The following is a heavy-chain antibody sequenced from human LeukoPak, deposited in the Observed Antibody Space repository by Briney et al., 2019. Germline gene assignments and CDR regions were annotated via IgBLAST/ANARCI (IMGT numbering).Heavy chain of an antibody. CDR2: IYPGDSDT. CDR3: ARQEMATTTTLYF. Sequence: GASLKISCKGSGYSFTSYWIGWVRQMPGKGLEWMGIIYPGDSDTRYSPSFQGQVTISADKSISTAYLQWSSLKASDTAMYYCARQEMATTTTLYFWGQGTLVTVSS. J-gene: IGHJ4*02. CDR1: GYSFTSYW. D-gene: IGHD5-24*01. V-gene: IGHV5-51*01.